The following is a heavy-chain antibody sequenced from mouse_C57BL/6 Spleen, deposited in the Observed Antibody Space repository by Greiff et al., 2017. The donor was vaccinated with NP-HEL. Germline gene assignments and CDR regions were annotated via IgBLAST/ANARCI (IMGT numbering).Heavy chain of an antibody. Sequence: VQLQQSGPELVKPGASVKISCKASGYSFTGYYMNWVKQSPEKSLEWIGEINPSTGGTTYNQKFKAKATLTVDKSSSTAYMQLNSLTSEDSAVYYSARARVTTVVANLCYYAMGDRGPGASVTV. D-gene: IGHD1-1*01. V-gene: IGHV1-42*01. J-gene: IGHJ4*01. CDR3: ARARVTTVVANLCYYAMGD. CDR1: GYSFTGYY. CDR2: INPSTGGT.